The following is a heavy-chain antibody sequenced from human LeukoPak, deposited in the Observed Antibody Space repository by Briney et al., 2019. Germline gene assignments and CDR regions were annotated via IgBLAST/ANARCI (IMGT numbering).Heavy chain of an antibody. CDR2: IRYDGSNK. CDR1: GFTFSSYG. V-gene: IGHV3-30*02. D-gene: IGHD6-13*01. Sequence: GGSLRLSCAASGFTFSSYGMHWVRQAPGKGLEWVAFIRYDGSNKYYADSVKGRFTISRDNSKNTLYLQMNSLRAEDTAVYYCAKAGIASAGRMYYFDYWGQGTLVTVSS. J-gene: IGHJ4*02. CDR3: AKAGIASAGRMYYFDY.